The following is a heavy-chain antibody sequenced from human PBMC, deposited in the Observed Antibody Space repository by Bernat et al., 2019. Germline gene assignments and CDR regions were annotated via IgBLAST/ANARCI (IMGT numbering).Heavy chain of an antibody. CDR3: ARDDEVAGEGFDY. J-gene: IGHJ4*02. CDR2: ICVDGTKK. Sequence: QVQLVESGGGVVQPGRSLRLSCAASGFTFSNFGMHWVRQAPGKGLEWVAVICVDGTKKYYADSVKGRFTISRDNSQNTLYLQINSVRADDTAVYYCARDDEVAGEGFDYWGQGTLVTVSS. CDR1: GFTFSNFG. V-gene: IGHV3-33*01. D-gene: IGHD6-19*01.